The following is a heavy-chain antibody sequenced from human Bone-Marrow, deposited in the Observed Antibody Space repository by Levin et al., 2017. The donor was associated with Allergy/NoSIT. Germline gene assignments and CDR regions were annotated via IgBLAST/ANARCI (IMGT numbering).Heavy chain of an antibody. CDR2: IGADSGNT. V-gene: IGHV1-58*01. J-gene: IGHJ3*02. Sequence: SVKVSCKASGFTFSTSAVQWVRQGRGQRLEWIGWIGADSGNTNYAQRLQERVTITGDMSTSTVFMELSRLKSEDTAMYYCAATSTGDGFDIWGQGTMVTVSS. CDR1: GFTFSTSA. D-gene: IGHD2-2*01. CDR3: AATSTGDGFDI.